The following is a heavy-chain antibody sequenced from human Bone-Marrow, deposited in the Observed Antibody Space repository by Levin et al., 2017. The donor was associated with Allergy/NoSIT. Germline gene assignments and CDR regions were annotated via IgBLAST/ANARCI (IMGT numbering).Heavy chain of an antibody. CDR3: ARVHWPVAGTGWFDP. J-gene: IGHJ5*02. D-gene: IGHD6-19*01. V-gene: IGHV4-38-2*01. Sequence: SETLSLTCAVSGYSISNGYYWGWIRQPPGMGLEWIGSINHSGNTYYNPSLKSRVTISLDTSKNQLSLKTTSVIAADTAVYYCARVHWPVAGTGWFDPWGQGTLVTVSS. CDR1: GYSISNGYY. CDR2: INHSGNT.